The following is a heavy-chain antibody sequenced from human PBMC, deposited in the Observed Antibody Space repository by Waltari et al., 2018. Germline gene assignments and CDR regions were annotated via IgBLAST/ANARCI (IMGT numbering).Heavy chain of an antibody. Sequence: QVQLVQSGAEVKKPGASVKVSCKASGYTFTGYYMHWVRQAPGQGLEWMGWINPNSGGTNYAQKFQGRVTMTRDTSSSTAYMELGRLRSDDTAVYYCARTRVGAILDAFDIWGQGTMVTVSS. J-gene: IGHJ3*02. D-gene: IGHD1-26*01. V-gene: IGHV1-2*02. CDR3: ARTRVGAILDAFDI. CDR1: GYTFTGYY. CDR2: INPNSGGT.